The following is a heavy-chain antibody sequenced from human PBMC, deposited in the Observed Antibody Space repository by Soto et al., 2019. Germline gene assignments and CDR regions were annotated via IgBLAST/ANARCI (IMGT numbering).Heavy chain of an antibody. CDR2: ISYTGST. Sequence: SQTLSLTCTVSGGSISGYYWSWIRQPPGKGLEWIGYISYTGSTHYNPSLKSRVTISVDTSKNQFSLKLSSVTAADTAVYYCARRFSSGSFHSFDYWGQGTLVTVSS. CDR1: GGSISGYY. D-gene: IGHD3-10*01. CDR3: ARRFSSGSFHSFDY. V-gene: IGHV4-59*08. J-gene: IGHJ4*02.